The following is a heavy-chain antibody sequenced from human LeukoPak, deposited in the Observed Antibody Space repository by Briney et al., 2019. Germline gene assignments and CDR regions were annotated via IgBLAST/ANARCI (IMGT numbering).Heavy chain of an antibody. D-gene: IGHD6-19*01. Sequence: GGSLRLSCAASGFTFSSYGMHWVRQAPGKGLEWVAVISYDGSNKYYADSVKGRFTISRDDSKNTLYLQMNSLRAEDTAVYYCARWAYTSGWYYLDSWGQGTLVTVSS. CDR1: GFTFSSYG. CDR3: ARWAYTSGWYYLDS. V-gene: IGHV3-30*03. J-gene: IGHJ4*02. CDR2: ISYDGSNK.